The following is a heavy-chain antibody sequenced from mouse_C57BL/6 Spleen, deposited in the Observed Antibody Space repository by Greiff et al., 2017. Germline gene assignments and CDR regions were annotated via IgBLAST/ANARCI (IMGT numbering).Heavy chain of an antibody. J-gene: IGHJ2*01. CDR3: ARSYDYGLYYFDV. V-gene: IGHV1-78*01. CDR2: IYPRDGST. D-gene: IGHD2-4*01. CDR1: GYTFTDHT. Sequence: VKLMESDAELVKPGASVKISCKVSGYTFTDHTIHWMKQRPEQGLEWIGYIYPRDGSTKYTEKFKGKVTLTADKSSSTAYMQLNSRTSEDSAVYFWARSYDYGLYYFDVWGQGTTLTVSS.